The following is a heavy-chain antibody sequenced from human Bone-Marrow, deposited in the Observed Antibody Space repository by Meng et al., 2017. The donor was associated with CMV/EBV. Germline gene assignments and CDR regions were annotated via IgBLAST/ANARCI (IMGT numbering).Heavy chain of an antibody. CDR3: ARDLLDCSSTSCQAAFDP. Sequence: SETQSLTCTVSGGSISSSSYYWGWIRQPPGKGLEWIGSIYYSGSTYYNPSLKSRVTISVDTSKNQFSLKLSSVTAADTAVYYCARDLLDCSSTSCQAAFDPWGQGTRVTVSS. CDR2: IYYSGST. V-gene: IGHV4-39*02. CDR1: GGSISSSSYY. D-gene: IGHD2-2*01. J-gene: IGHJ5*02.